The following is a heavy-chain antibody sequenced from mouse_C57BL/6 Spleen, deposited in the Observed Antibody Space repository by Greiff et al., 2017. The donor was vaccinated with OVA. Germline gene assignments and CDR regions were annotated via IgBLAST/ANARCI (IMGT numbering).Heavy chain of an antibody. CDR2: INPNNGGT. CDR3: ARSLSYYAMDY. V-gene: IGHV1-26*01. D-gene: IGHD6-2*01. J-gene: IGHJ4*01. Sequence: EVQLQQSGPELVKPGASVKISCKASGYTFTDYYMNWVKQSHGKSLEWIGDINPNNGGTSYNQKFKGKATLTVDQSSSTAYMELRSLTSEDSAVYYCARSLSYYAMDYWGQGTSVTVSS. CDR1: GYTFTDYY.